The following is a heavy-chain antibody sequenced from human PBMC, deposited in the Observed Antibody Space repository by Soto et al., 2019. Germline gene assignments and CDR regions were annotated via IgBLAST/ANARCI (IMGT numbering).Heavy chain of an antibody. D-gene: IGHD1-26*01. J-gene: IGHJ4*02. Sequence: SETLSLTCAVAGYSIRSSNWWGWIRQPPGKGLEWIGCIYYSGTTYYNPSLKSRVTMSVDTSKNQFSLKLTSVTAVDTAVYYCARREIQGPIDYWGQGTLVTVSS. V-gene: IGHV4-28*01. CDR1: GYSIRSSNW. CDR2: IYYSGTT. CDR3: ARREIQGPIDY.